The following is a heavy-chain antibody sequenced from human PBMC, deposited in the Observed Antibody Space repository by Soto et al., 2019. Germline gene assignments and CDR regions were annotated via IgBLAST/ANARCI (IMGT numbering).Heavy chain of an antibody. V-gene: IGHV3-15*01. CDR1: GFTFSNAW. D-gene: IGHD3-22*01. CDR3: TTVFGYYYERSGYYKEY. CDR2: IKIKTDVGTT. Sequence: PWGSLRLSCAASGFTFSNAWMSWVRQAPGKGLEWVGRIKIKTDVGTTDYAAPVKGRFTISRDDSKNTLYLQMNSLKTEDTAVYYCTTVFGYYYERSGYYKEYWGQEKLVIVSS. J-gene: IGHJ4*02.